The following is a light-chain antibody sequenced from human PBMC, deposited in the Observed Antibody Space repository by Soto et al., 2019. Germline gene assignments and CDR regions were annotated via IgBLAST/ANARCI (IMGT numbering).Light chain of an antibody. CDR1: QSVSSS. CDR2: GAS. V-gene: IGKV3-15*01. CDR3: QQYNNRPRGT. J-gene: IGKJ5*01. Sequence: EIILSRSPPTLSVSSLERTTLSCSASQSVSSSLAWYQQKPGQPPRLLIYGASTRATGFPARFSGSGSGTEFTLTISSLQSEDFAIYYCQQYNNRPRGTFGQGTRLEIK.